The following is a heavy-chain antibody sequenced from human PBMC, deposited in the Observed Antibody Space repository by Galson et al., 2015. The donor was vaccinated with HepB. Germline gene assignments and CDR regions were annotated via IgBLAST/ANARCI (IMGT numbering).Heavy chain of an antibody. Sequence: SLRLSCAASGFTFSSYSMNWVRQAPGKGLEWVSSISSSSSYIYYADSVKGRFTISRDNAKNSLYLQMNSLRAEDTAVYYCARDPESGWYVSTYYYYYYMDVWGKGTTVTVSS. CDR2: ISSSSSYI. J-gene: IGHJ6*03. CDR3: ARDPESGWYVSTYYYYYYMDV. D-gene: IGHD6-19*01. V-gene: IGHV3-21*01. CDR1: GFTFSSYS.